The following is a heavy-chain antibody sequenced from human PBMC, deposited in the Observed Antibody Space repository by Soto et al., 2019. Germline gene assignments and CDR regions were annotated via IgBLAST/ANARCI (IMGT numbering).Heavy chain of an antibody. V-gene: IGHV3-33*01. CDR3: ARDGGYGSGSREDY. CDR1: GFSFNSYG. Sequence: QVQLVESGGGVVQPGRSLRLSCAASGFSFNSYGMHWVRQAPGKGLEWVAIIWYDGSNKYYADSVKGRFTISRDNSKNTLYLQMHSLRAEDTAVYYCARDGGYGSGSREDYWGQGTLVTVSS. D-gene: IGHD3-10*01. CDR2: IWYDGSNK. J-gene: IGHJ4*02.